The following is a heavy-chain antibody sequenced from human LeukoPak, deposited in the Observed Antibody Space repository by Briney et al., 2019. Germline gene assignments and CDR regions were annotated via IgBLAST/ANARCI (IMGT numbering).Heavy chain of an antibody. J-gene: IGHJ4*02. Sequence: SETLSLTCTVSGGSISSYYWSWIRQPPGKGLEWIGYIYYSGSTNYNPSLKSRVTISTDMSKNQFSLKLTSVTAADTAVYYCAGQTFGVLYFDSWGQGTLAIVSS. CDR3: AGQTFGVLYFDS. D-gene: IGHD3-10*01. V-gene: IGHV4-59*08. CDR2: IYYSGST. CDR1: GGSISSYY.